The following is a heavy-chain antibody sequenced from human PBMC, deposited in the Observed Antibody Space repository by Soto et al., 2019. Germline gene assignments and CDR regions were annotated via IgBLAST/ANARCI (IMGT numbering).Heavy chain of an antibody. D-gene: IGHD3-22*01. CDR3: ARDRGIYDSSGSPRY. Sequence: ASGKVCCKAPCYTFTNYGVSLFRHPNGQGLEWMGWISAYNGNTNYAQKLQGRVTMTTDTSTSTAYMELRSLRSDDTAVYYCARDRGIYDSSGSPRYWGQGTLVTVSA. CDR1: CYTFTNYG. V-gene: IGHV1-18*01. CDR2: ISAYNGNT. J-gene: IGHJ4*02.